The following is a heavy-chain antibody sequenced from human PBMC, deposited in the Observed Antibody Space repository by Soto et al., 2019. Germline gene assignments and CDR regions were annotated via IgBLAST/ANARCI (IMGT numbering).Heavy chain of an antibody. CDR3: ARENIKGYYYDSSGYYQSGYFDY. CDR1: GFSFSGFT. Sequence: GGSLRLSCAASGFSFSGFTMHWVRQAPGKGLEWVAVVSFDGNKKYYADSVQGRFTISRDNSKNKLYLQVNSLIPEDTAVYYCARENIKGYYYDSSGYYQSGYFDYWGQGTLVTVSS. V-gene: IGHV3-30-3*01. CDR2: VSFDGNKK. J-gene: IGHJ4*02. D-gene: IGHD3-22*01.